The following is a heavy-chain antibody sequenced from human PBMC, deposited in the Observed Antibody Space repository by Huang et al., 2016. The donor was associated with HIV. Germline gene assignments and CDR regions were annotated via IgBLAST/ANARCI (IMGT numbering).Heavy chain of an antibody. CDR3: ARARYYYDTGGYWGLDF. D-gene: IGHD3-22*01. V-gene: IGHV4-34*01. CDR2: MNDGGTT. J-gene: IGHJ4*02. Sequence: QVQLQQWGAGLLKPSETLSVTCAVYGGSFSGYYWTWIRQPPGKALEWIGEMNDGGTTKNNPSLRSRVTISVDTSKNQFSLNLRSVTAADTAVYYCARARYYYDTGGYWGLDFWGQGTLVTVSS. CDR1: GGSFSGYY.